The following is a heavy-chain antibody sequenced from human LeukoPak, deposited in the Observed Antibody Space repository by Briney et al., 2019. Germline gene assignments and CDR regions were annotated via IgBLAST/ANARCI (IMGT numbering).Heavy chain of an antibody. D-gene: IGHD3-10*01. CDR3: ARGLGTMGYYYYYMDV. CDR1: GFTFSSYA. CDR2: VNHSGST. Sequence: GSLRLSCAASGFTFSSYAMSWVRQAPGKGLEWIGEVNHSGSTNCNPSLKSRVTISVDTSKNQFSLKLSSVTAADTAVYYCARGLGTMGYYYYYMDVWGKGTTVTVSS. J-gene: IGHJ6*03. V-gene: IGHV4-34*01.